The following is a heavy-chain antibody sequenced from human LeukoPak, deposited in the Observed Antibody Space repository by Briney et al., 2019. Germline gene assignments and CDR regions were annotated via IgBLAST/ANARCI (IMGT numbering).Heavy chain of an antibody. V-gene: IGHV4-34*01. Sequence: SETLSLTCTLSGGSISTYYWSWIRQPPGKGLEWIGEINHSGSTNYNPSLKSRVTISVDTSKNQFSLKLSSVTAADTAVYYCARVRLPGGYFDYWGQGTLVTVSS. CDR2: INHSGST. CDR1: GGSISTYY. CDR3: ARVRLPGGYFDY. D-gene: IGHD2-2*01. J-gene: IGHJ4*02.